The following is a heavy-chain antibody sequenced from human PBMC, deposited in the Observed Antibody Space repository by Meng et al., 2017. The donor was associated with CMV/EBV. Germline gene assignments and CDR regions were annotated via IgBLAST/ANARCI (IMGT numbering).Heavy chain of an antibody. J-gene: IGHJ4*02. CDR3: VRGDPHDILTAYYNPMGY. CDR2: ISGSGGAT. V-gene: IGHV3-23*01. Sequence: GGSLRLSCAASGYTFSAYALSWVRQAPGKGLEWVSSISGSGGATYYADSVKGRFIVSRDNSRNTLYVQMHSLRVEDTAVYYCVRGDPHDILTAYYNPMGYWGQGTLVTVSS. CDR1: GYTFSAYA. D-gene: IGHD3-9*01.